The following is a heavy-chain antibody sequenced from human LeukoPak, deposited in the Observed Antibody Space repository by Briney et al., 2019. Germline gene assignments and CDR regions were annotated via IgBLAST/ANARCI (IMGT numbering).Heavy chain of an antibody. D-gene: IGHD3-22*01. CDR3: AKARGYDSCGYSLYYFDY. J-gene: IGHJ4*02. CDR2: ISGSGGST. Sequence: PGGSLRLSCAASGFTFSSYAMSWVRQAPGKGLEWVSAISGSGGSTYYADSVKGRFTISRDNSKNTLYLQMNSLRAEDTAVYYCAKARGYDSCGYSLYYFDYWGQGTLVTVSS. V-gene: IGHV3-23*01. CDR1: GFTFSSYA.